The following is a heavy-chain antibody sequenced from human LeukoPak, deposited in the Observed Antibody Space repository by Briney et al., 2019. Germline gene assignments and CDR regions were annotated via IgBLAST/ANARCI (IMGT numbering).Heavy chain of an antibody. CDR1: GYTFTSYY. Sequence: ASVKVSCKASGYTFTSYYMHWVRQAPGQGLEWMGIIHPSGGSTSYAQKFQGRVTMTRDTSTSTVYMELSSLRSADTAVYNCARVEGDGLGSEYLQLWGPGTLVSVSP. CDR2: IHPSGGST. D-gene: IGHD3-10*01. CDR3: ARVEGDGLGSEYLQL. J-gene: IGHJ1*01. V-gene: IGHV1-46*01.